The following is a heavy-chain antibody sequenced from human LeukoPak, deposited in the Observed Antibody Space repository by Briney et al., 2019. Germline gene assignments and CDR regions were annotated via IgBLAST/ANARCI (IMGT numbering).Heavy chain of an antibody. J-gene: IGHJ3*02. V-gene: IGHV4-38-2*02. CDR1: GYSISSGYY. CDR3: ASGSIFGVVTTDAFAI. Sequence: SETLSLTCTVSGYSISSGYYWGWIRQPPGKGLEWIGSIYHSGSTYYNPSLKSRVTISVDTSKNQFSLKLSSVTAADTAMYYCASGSIFGVVTTDAFAIWGQRTMVTVSS. D-gene: IGHD3-3*01. CDR2: IYHSGST.